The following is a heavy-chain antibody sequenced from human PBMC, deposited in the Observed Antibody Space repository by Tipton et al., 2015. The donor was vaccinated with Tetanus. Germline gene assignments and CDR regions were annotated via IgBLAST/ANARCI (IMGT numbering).Heavy chain of an antibody. J-gene: IGHJ6*02. V-gene: IGHV3-11*06. CDR1: GFTFSDYY. CDR3: ARCGPYQLPPAMDV. D-gene: IGHD2-2*01. CDR2: ISSSSSYT. Sequence: LSLTCAASGFTFSDYYMSWIRQAPGKGLEWVSYISSSSSYTNYADSVKGRFTISRDNAKNSLYLQMNSLRAEDTAVYYCARCGPYQLPPAMDVWGQGTTVTVSS.